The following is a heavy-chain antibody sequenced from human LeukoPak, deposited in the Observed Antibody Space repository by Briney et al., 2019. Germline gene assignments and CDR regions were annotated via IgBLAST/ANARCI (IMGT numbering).Heavy chain of an antibody. CDR1: GFTFSSYG. V-gene: IGHV3-33*01. CDR2: IWYDGSNK. Sequence: GTSLRLSCAASGFTFSSYGMHWVRQAPGKGLEWVAVIWYDGSNKYYADSVKGRFTISRDNSKNTLYLQMNSLRAEDTAVYYCARGDCSSTSCYSGGYYYYYGMDVWGQGTTVTVSS. J-gene: IGHJ6*02. CDR3: ARGDCSSTSCYSGGYYYYYGMDV. D-gene: IGHD2-2*01.